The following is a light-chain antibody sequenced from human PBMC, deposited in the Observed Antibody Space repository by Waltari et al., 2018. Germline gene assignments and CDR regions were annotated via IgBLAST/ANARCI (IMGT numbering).Light chain of an antibody. V-gene: IGKV1-27*01. CDR1: QGISNY. J-gene: IGKJ4*01. CDR2: AAS. CDR3: QKYNSAPLT. Sequence: DIQMTQSPSSLSASVEDRVTITCRASQGISNYLVWYQQKPGKVPKLLIYAASTLQSGVPSRFSGSGSGTDFTLIISSLQPEDVASYYCQKYNSAPLTFGGGTKVEIK.